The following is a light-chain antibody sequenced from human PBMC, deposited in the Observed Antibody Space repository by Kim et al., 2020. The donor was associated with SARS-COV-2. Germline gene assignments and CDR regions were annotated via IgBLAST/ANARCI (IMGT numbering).Light chain of an antibody. Sequence: EIVLTQSPPTLSLSPGDRAALSCRASQSLNTYLAWYQQRPGQSPRLLIYDSSTRATGIPARFSGSGSGTDFTLTISSLEPEDFAVYYCQHGRSFGQGTEVDIK. CDR3: QHGRS. J-gene: IGKJ1*01. CDR1: QSLNTY. V-gene: IGKV3-11*01. CDR2: DSS.